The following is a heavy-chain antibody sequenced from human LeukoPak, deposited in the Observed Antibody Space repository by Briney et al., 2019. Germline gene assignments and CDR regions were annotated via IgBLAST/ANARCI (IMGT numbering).Heavy chain of an antibody. CDR1: GGSISSSSYY. CDR2: IYYSGST. V-gene: IGHV4-39*01. D-gene: IGHD3-3*01. J-gene: IGHJ4*02. CDR3: ARHRSDSLWSGYYTSFDY. Sequence: SETLSLTCTVSGGSISSSSYYWGWIRQPPGKGLEWIGSIYYSGSTYYNPSLKSRVTISVDTSKNQFSLKLSSVTAADTAVYYCARHRSDSLWSGYYTSFDYWGQGTLVTVSS.